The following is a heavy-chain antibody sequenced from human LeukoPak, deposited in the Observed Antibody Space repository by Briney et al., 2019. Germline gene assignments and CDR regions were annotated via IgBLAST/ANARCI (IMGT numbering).Heavy chain of an antibody. CDR1: GYTFTSYY. CDR2: INPSGGST. J-gene: IGHJ4*02. CDR3: ARENPAAVPFDY. V-gene: IGHV1-46*01. Sequence: ASVKVSCKASGYTFTSYYMHWVRQAPGQGLEWMGIINPSGGSTSYAQKFQGRVTMTRDTSTSTVYMELSSLRSEDTAAYYCARENPAAVPFDYWGQGTLVTVSS. D-gene: IGHD6-13*01.